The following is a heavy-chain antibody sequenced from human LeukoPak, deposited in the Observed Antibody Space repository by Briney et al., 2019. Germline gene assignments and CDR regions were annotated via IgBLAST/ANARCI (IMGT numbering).Heavy chain of an antibody. CDR2: INPNSGGT. Sequence: ASVKVSSKASGYTFTGYYMHWVRQAPGQGLEWMGWINPNSGGTNYAQKFQGRVTMTRDTSISTAYMELSRLRSDDTAVYYCAREGEGDFSPTFWGQGTLVTVSS. CDR3: AREGEGDFSPTF. V-gene: IGHV1-2*02. J-gene: IGHJ4*02. D-gene: IGHD2-21*02. CDR1: GYTFTGYY.